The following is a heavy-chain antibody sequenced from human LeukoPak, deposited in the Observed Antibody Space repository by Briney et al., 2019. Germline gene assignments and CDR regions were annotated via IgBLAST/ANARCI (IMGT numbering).Heavy chain of an antibody. D-gene: IGHD4-11*01. J-gene: IGHJ6*03. CDR3: ARDGYSNFYYYYMDV. CDR2: ISYDGSTK. V-gene: IGHV3-30*01. Sequence: QPARSLRLSCAASGFTFSSYAMHWVRQAPGKGLEWVAVISYDGSTKYYADSVKGRFTISRDNSNNTLYLQMNSLRAEHTAVYYCARDGYSNFYYYYMDVWGKGTTVTVSS. CDR1: GFTFSSYA.